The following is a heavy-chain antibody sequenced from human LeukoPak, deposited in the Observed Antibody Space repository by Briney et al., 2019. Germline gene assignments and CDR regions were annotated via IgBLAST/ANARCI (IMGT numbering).Heavy chain of an antibody. V-gene: IGHV4-61*02. Sequence: PSETLSLTCTVSGGSISSGSYYWRWIRQPAGKGLEWIGRIYTSGSTNYNPSLKSRVTISVDTSKNQFSLKLSSVTAADTAVYYCARVGLGCSSTSCNSRYYYYYYMDVWGKGTTVTISS. CDR2: IYTSGST. CDR1: GGSISSGSYY. J-gene: IGHJ6*03. CDR3: ARVGLGCSSTSCNSRYYYYYYMDV. D-gene: IGHD2-2*02.